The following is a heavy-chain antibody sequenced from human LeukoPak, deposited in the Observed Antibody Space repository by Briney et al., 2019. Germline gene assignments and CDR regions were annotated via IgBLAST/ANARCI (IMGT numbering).Heavy chain of an antibody. CDR3: AADRAGSYLRFVY. V-gene: IGHV3-66*01. Sequence: GGSLRLSCAASGFTVSSNYMSWVRQAPGKGLEWVSVIYSGGSTYYADSVKGRFTISRDNSKNTLYLQMNSLRAEDTAVYYCAADRAGSYLRFVYWGQGTPVTVSS. CDR1: GFTVSSNY. CDR2: IYSGGST. D-gene: IGHD3-10*01. J-gene: IGHJ4*02.